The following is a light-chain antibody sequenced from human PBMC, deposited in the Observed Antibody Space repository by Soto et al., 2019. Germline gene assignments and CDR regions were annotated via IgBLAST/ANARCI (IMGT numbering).Light chain of an antibody. J-gene: IGKJ1*01. CDR2: DAS. CDR1: QSLNSR. V-gene: IGKV1-5*01. Sequence: DIRLTQSPSTLSASVGDRVTLTCRAAQSLNSRLAWYQHRPGKAPRLLIYDASTLESGVPSRFSGSGSGTEFTLTISSLQPDDFATYYCQHYNSYSEAFGQGTKVDIK. CDR3: QHYNSYSEA.